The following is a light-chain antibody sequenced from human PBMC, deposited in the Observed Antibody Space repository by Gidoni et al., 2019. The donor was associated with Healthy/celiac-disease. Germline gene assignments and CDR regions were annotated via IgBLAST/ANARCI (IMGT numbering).Light chain of an antibody. CDR1: QSISSY. Sequence: DIQMNQSPCSLSASVGDRVTITCRASQSISSYLNWYQQKPGKAPKLLIYAASSLQSGVPSRFSGSGSGTDFTLTISSLQPEDFATYYCQQSYSTLYTFXQXTKLEIK. CDR3: QQSYSTLYT. V-gene: IGKV1-39*01. J-gene: IGKJ2*01. CDR2: AAS.